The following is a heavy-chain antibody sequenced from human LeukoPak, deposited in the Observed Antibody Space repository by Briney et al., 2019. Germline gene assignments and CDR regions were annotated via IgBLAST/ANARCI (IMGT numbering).Heavy chain of an antibody. D-gene: IGHD2-2*01. CDR2: IYPGDSDT. Sequence: GESLKISCKGSGYSFTSYWIGWVRQMPGKGLEWMGIIYPGDSDTRYSPSFQGQVTISADKSISTAYLQWSSLKASDTAMYCCARARLYCSSTSCYVGPFDYWGQGTLVTVSS. CDR3: ARARLYCSSTSCYVGPFDY. J-gene: IGHJ4*02. CDR1: GYSFTSYW. V-gene: IGHV5-51*01.